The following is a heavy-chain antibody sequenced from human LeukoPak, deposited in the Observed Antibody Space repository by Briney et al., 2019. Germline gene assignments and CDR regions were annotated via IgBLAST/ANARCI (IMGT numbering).Heavy chain of an antibody. CDR1: GGSLSSSNW. V-gene: IGHV4-4*02. Sequence: SETLSLTCAVSGGSLSSSNWWSWVRLPPGKGLEWIGEIYHSGTSNYNPSLKSRVTILVDKSKNQFSLRLSSVTAADTAVYYCARVSMDSTGYYWGQGTLVTVSS. J-gene: IGHJ4*02. CDR3: ARVSMDSTGYY. CDR2: IYHSGTS. D-gene: IGHD3-22*01.